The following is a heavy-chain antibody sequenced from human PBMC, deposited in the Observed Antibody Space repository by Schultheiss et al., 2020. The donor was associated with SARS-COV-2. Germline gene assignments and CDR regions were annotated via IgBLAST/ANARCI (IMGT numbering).Heavy chain of an antibody. CDR3: ARDGIVVVPAAMFYFDY. V-gene: IGHV4-59*12. J-gene: IGHJ4*02. CDR1: GGSFSGYY. D-gene: IGHD2-2*01. CDR2: IYYSGST. Sequence: SQTLSLTCAVYGGSFSGYYWGWIRQPPGKGLEWIGYIYYSGSTNYNPSLKSRVTISVDTSKNQFSLKLSSVTAADTAVYYCARDGIVVVPAAMFYFDYWGQGTLVTVSS.